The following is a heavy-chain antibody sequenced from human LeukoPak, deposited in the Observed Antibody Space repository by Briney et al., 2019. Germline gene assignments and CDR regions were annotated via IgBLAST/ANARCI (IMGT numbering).Heavy chain of an antibody. CDR3: AGAYYYDSSGYYYDAFDI. Sequence: PSETLSLTCAVYGGSFSGYYWSWIRQPPGKGLEWIGEINHSGSTNYNPSLKSRVTISVDTSKNQFSLKLSSVTAADTAVYYCAGAYYYDSSGYYYDAFDIWGQGTMVTVSS. CDR2: INHSGST. CDR1: GGSFSGYY. J-gene: IGHJ3*02. D-gene: IGHD3-22*01. V-gene: IGHV4-34*01.